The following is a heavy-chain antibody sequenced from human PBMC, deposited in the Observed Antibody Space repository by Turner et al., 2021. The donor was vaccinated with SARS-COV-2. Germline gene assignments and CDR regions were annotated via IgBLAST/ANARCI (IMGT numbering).Heavy chain of an antibody. Sequence: VQLGQPGAAATKSGASVKVSCKVSGYTLTELSMDWVRQAPGKGLEWMGGFDPEDVETIYAQKFEGGSSMVEDTSTDAAYMGRSSLRSENTAVYYCATVFAVAGLSYGMDVWGQGTTVTVSS. J-gene: IGHJ6*02. CDR1: GYTLTELS. D-gene: IGHD6-19*01. CDR2: FDPEDVET. CDR3: ATVFAVAGLSYGMDV. V-gene: IGHV1-24*01.